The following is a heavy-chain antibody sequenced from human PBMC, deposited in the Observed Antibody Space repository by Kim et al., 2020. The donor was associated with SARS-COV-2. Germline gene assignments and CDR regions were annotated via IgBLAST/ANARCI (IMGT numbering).Heavy chain of an antibody. D-gene: IGHD3-16*01. CDR1: GGSISSYY. V-gene: IGHV4-59*01. CDR2: IYYSGST. Sequence: SETLSLTCTVSGGSISSYYWSWIRQPPGKGLEWIGYIYYSGSTNYNPSLKSRVTISVDTSKNQFSLKLSSVTAADTAVYYCARDRIGADAFDIWGQGTMVTVSS. CDR3: ARDRIGADAFDI. J-gene: IGHJ3*02.